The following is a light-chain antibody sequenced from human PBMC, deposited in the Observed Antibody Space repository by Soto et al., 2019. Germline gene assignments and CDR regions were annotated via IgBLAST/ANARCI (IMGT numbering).Light chain of an antibody. J-gene: IGKJ1*01. V-gene: IGKV3-20*01. Sequence: VLTPSPRTLSLSPGEKPHLSFRARQSFNSIYLAWYQQKPGQAPRLLIYGASSRATGIPDRFSGSGSGTDFTLTISRLEPEDFAVYYCHQYDSWTFGQGTKVDIK. CDR3: HQYDSWT. CDR1: QSFNSIY. CDR2: GAS.